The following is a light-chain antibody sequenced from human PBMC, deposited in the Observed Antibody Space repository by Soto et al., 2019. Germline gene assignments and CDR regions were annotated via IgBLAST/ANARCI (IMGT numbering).Light chain of an antibody. Sequence: SNELTQPPSMSVSPGQTARITCSGDPLTRQYVYWYQQKPGQAPLLVIYKDNERPSGIPERFSGSTSGTTGTLTISGVRAEDEADYYCQTADNSGTFLLFAGGTKLTVL. J-gene: IGLJ3*02. CDR1: PLTRQY. CDR2: KDN. V-gene: IGLV3-25*02. CDR3: QTADNSGTFLL.